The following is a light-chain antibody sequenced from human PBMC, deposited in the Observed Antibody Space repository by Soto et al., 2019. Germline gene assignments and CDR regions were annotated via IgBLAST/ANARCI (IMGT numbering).Light chain of an antibody. J-gene: IGKJ1*01. CDR3: QQYNNWPRA. CDR1: QSVSSN. CDR2: GAS. V-gene: IGKV3-15*01. Sequence: EIVMTQSPVTLSVSPGERAILSCRASQSVSSNLAWYQQKPGQAPRLLIYGASTRATGIPARFSGSGSGTEFTLTISSLQSEDFAVYYCQQYNNWPRAFGQGTKVEIK.